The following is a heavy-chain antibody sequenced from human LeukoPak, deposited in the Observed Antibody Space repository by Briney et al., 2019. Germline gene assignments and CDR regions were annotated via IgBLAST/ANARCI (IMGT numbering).Heavy chain of an antibody. CDR1: GGSFSGYY. J-gene: IGHJ4*02. D-gene: IGHD2-15*01. CDR2: INHSGST. V-gene: IGHV4-34*01. CDR3: ARHTGYCSGGSCYRYRPRLFDY. Sequence: SETLSLTCAGYGGSFSGYYWSWIRQPPGKGLEWIGEINHSGSTNYNPSLKSRVTISVDTSKNQFSLKLSSVTAADTAVYYCARHTGYCSGGSCYRYRPRLFDYWGQGTLVTVSS.